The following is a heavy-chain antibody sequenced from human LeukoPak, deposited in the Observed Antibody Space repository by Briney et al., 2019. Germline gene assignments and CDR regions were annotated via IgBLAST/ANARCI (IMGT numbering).Heavy chain of an antibody. V-gene: IGHV3-48*01. CDR2: ISSSSSTI. D-gene: IGHD2-2*01. CDR1: GFTFSSYS. J-gene: IGHJ6*03. Sequence: PGGSLRLSCAASGFTFSSYSMNWVRQAPGKGLEWVSYISSSSSTIYYADSVKGRFTISRDNAKNSLYLQMNSLRAEDTAVYYCARDQDVVVPAAMAGYYYYMDVWGKGTTVTVSS. CDR3: ARDQDVVVPAAMAGYYYYMDV.